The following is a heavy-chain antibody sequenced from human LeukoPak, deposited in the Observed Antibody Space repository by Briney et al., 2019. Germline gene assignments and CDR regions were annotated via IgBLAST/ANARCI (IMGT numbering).Heavy chain of an antibody. V-gene: IGHV3-15*01. CDR3: TTENIVATIGDF. CDR2: IQRKTDGGTT. J-gene: IGHJ4*02. Sequence: GGSLRLSCAASGFTFSDHYMDWVRQAPGKGLEWVGRIQRKTDGGTTDYAAPVKGRFTISRDDSKNTLYLQMTSLKTEDTAVYYCTTENIVATIGDFWGQGTLVTVSS. D-gene: IGHD5-12*01. CDR1: GFTFSDHY.